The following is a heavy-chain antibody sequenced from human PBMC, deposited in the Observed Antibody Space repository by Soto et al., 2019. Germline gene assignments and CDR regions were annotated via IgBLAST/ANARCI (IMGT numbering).Heavy chain of an antibody. CDR2: IFYSGIN. Sequence: SDTRSLACTFCLVAIISLVYYLGWIRHHPGKGLEWIGSIFYSGINHYNPSLKIRCSMSVDTSKRQFSLKLRFATAADTAVYYCARGSTLSEPWGQ. CDR3: ARGSTLSEP. J-gene: IGHJ5*02. V-gene: IGHV4-31*03. CDR1: LVAIISLVYY. D-gene: IGHD3-3*02.